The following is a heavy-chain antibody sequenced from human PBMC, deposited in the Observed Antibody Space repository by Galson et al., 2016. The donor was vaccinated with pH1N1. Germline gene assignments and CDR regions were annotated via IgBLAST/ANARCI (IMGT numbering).Heavy chain of an antibody. J-gene: IGHJ4*02. V-gene: IGHV1-46*01. Sequence: SVKVSCKESGYTFSTYNMHWVRQAPGQGLEWVGIINPSGDTTNYAQKFQGRVTLTRDTSASTVYMELSSLRSDDTAVYYCARGFYSGYAGGRLDFWGQGTLVTVSS. CDR1: GYTFSTYN. CDR2: INPSGDTT. CDR3: ARGFYSGYAGGRLDF. D-gene: IGHD4-11*01.